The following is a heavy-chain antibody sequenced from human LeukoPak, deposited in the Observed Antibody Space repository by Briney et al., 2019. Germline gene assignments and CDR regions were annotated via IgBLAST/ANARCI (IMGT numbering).Heavy chain of an antibody. CDR2: INRSGST. D-gene: IGHD2-2*02. V-gene: IGHV4-34*01. Sequence: SETLSLTCAVYGGSFSGYYWSWIRQPPGKGLEWIGEINRSGSTNYNPSLKSRVTISVDTSKNQFSLKLSSVTAADTAVYYCARGTYCSSTSCYTRYYYYYGMDVWGQGTTVTVSS. CDR1: GGSFSGYY. CDR3: ARGTYCSSTSCYTRYYYYYGMDV. J-gene: IGHJ6*02.